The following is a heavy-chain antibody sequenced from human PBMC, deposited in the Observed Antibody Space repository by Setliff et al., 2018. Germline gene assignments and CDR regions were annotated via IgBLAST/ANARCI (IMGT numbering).Heavy chain of an antibody. V-gene: IGHV4-34*01. CDR2: ISPGGST. D-gene: IGHD3-10*01. CDR1: GGGGSFSAYY. Sequence: PSETLSLTCGVSGGGGSFSAYYWSWIRQPPGKGLEWIGEISPGGSTIYNPSLRSRVTISRDNSKNTLYLQMNSLRAEDTAVYYSARGAYGSGSYYKHYYYMDVWGKGTTVTVSS. J-gene: IGHJ6*03. CDR3: ARGAYGSGSYYKHYYYMDV.